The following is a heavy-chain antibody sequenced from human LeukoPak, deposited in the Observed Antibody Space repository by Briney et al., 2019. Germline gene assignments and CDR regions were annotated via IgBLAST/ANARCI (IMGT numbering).Heavy chain of an antibody. CDR3: AKGKDTAMVRYYFDY. CDR2: ISGSGGST. CDR1: GFTFSSYA. Sequence: PGGSLRLSCAASGFTFSSYAMSWVRQAPGKGLEWVSAISGSGGSTYYAGSVNGRFTISRDNSKNTLYLQMNSLRAEDTAVYYCAKGKDTAMVRYYFDYWGQGTLVTVSS. J-gene: IGHJ4*02. D-gene: IGHD5-18*01. V-gene: IGHV3-23*01.